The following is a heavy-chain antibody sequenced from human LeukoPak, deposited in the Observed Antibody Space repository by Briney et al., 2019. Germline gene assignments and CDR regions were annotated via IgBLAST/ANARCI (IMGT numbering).Heavy chain of an antibody. J-gene: IGHJ6*03. CDR2: IYYSGST. D-gene: IGHD3-16*01. V-gene: IGHV4-59*01. CDR1: GGSISSYY. Sequence: SETLSLTCTVSGGSISSYYWSWIRQPPGKGLEWIGYIYYSGSTNYNPSLKSRVTISVDTSKNQFSLKLSSVTAADTAVYYCARLSSWGYYYMDVWGKGTTVTVSS. CDR3: ARLSSWGYYYMDV.